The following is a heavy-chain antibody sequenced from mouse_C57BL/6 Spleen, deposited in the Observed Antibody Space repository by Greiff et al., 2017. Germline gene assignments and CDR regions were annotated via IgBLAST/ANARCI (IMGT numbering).Heavy chain of an antibody. CDR1: GFTFTDYY. CDR3: ARSLYSKGYFDY. V-gene: IGHV7-3*01. Sequence: EVQRVESGGGLVQPGGSLSLSCAASGFTFTDYYMSWVRQPPGKALEWLGFIRNKANGYTTEYSASVKGRFTISRDNSQSILYLQMNALRAEDSATYYCARSLYSKGYFDYWGQGTTLTVSS. D-gene: IGHD2-5*01. J-gene: IGHJ2*01. CDR2: IRNKANGYTT.